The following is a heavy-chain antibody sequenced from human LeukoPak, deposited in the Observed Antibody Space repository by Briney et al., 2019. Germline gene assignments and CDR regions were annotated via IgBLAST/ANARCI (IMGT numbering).Heavy chain of an antibody. CDR1: GFTFSSYA. CDR3: AKAARVREQQLSHLDY. CDR2: ISGSGGST. V-gene: IGHV3-23*01. D-gene: IGHD6-13*01. J-gene: IGHJ4*02. Sequence: PGGSLRLSCAASGFTFSSYAMSWVRQAPGKGLEWVSAISGSGGSTYYADSVKGRFTISRDNSKNTLYLQMNSLRAEDTAVYYCAKAARVREQQLSHLDYWGQGTLVTVSS.